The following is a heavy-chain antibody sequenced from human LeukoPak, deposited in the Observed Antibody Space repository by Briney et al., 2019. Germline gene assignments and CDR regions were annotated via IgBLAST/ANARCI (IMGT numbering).Heavy chain of an antibody. J-gene: IGHJ4*02. CDR3: AKGLPSRITMIVVVISQYYFDY. CDR1: GFTFSSYS. V-gene: IGHV3-21*04. CDR2: ISRSSSYI. Sequence: GSLRLSCVASGFTFSSYSMNWVRQAPGKGLEWVSSISRSSSYINYADSVKGRFTISRDNSKNTLYLQMNSLRAEDTAVYYCAKGLPSRITMIVVVISQYYFDYWGQGTLVTVSS. D-gene: IGHD3-22*01.